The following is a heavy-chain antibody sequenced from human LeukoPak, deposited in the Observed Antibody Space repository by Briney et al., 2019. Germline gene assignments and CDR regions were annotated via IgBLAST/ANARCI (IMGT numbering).Heavy chain of an antibody. J-gene: IGHJ4*02. V-gene: IGHV3-9*01. CDR1: GFTFDDYA. D-gene: IGHD6-19*01. CDR2: ISWSSGSV. CDR3: AKDRIAVAGFHFDY. Sequence: PGGSLRLSCAASGFTFDDYAMHWVRQAPGKGLEWVSGISWSSGSVGYADSVKGRFTISRDNAKNSLYLEMNSLRAEDTALYYCAKDRIAVAGFHFDYWGQGIRVIVSS.